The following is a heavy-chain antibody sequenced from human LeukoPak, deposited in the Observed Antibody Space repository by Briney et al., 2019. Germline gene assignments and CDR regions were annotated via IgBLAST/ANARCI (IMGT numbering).Heavy chain of an antibody. D-gene: IGHD2-15*01. J-gene: IGHJ4*02. CDR2: ISSSGSTI. V-gene: IGHV3-11*01. CDR3: ASMNQDIVVVVAATRGRRFDY. Sequence: GGSLRLSCAASGFTFSDYYMSWIRQAPGKGLEWVSYISSSGSTIYYADSVKGRFTISRDNAKNSLYLQMNSLRAEDTAVYYCASMNQDIVVVVAATRGRRFDYWGQGTLVTVSS. CDR1: GFTFSDYY.